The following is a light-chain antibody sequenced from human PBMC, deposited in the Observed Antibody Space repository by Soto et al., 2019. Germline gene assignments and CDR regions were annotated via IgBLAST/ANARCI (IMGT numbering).Light chain of an antibody. Sequence: EIVLTQSPGTLSLSPGERATLSCRASQSVSSNYLAWYQQKPGQAPRLLIYGASSRATGIPDRFSGSGSGTDFTLTISRLEREDLAVYYCQQYGSSPWTFGQGTKVEIK. V-gene: IGKV3-20*01. CDR1: QSVSSNY. J-gene: IGKJ1*01. CDR2: GAS. CDR3: QQYGSSPWT.